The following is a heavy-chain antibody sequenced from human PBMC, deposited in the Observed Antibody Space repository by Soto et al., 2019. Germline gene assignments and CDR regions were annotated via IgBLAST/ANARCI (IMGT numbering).Heavy chain of an antibody. CDR2: IIPIFGTA. J-gene: IGHJ6*02. CDR1: GGTFSSYA. V-gene: IGHV1-69*13. CDR3: ARDNSGNLRTNGVPDYYYYYGMDV. D-gene: IGHD2-8*01. Sequence: SVKVSCKASGGTFSSYAISWVRQAPGQGLEWMGGIIPIFGTANYAQKFQGRVTITAAESTSTTYMELSSLRSEDTAVYYCARDNSGNLRTNGVPDYYYYYGMDVWGQGTTVTVSS.